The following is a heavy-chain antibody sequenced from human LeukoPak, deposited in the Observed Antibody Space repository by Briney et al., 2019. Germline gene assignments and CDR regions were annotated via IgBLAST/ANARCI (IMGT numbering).Heavy chain of an antibody. CDR3: ARDRRTGTTFSFDY. Sequence: SETLSLTCTVSGGSISSGSYYWSWIRQPAGKGLEWIGRIYTSGSTNYNPSLKSRVTISVDTSKNQFSLKLSSVTAADTAVYYCARDRRTGTTFSFDYWGQGPLVTVSS. J-gene: IGHJ4*02. CDR2: IYTSGST. D-gene: IGHD1-14*01. V-gene: IGHV4-61*02. CDR1: GGSISSGSYY.